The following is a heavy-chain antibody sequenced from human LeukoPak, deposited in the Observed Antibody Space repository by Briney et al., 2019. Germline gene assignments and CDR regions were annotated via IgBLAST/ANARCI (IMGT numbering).Heavy chain of an antibody. Sequence: SVRVSCKDSGFSFTSSVVQWVRQARGQRLAWIGCIVVGSGNXNYXXXXXXRVTITRDMSTSKAYMQVSSLRSEDTAVYYCAADLQGDSNLDYWGQGTLVTVSS. CDR2: IVVGSGNX. CDR1: GFSFTSSV. D-gene: IGHD4-11*01. CDR3: AADLQGDSNLDY. J-gene: IGHJ4*02. V-gene: IGHV1-58*01.